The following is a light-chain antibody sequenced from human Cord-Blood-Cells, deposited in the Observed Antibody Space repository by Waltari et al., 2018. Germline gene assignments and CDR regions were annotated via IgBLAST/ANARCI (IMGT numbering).Light chain of an antibody. CDR3: LQDYNDPIT. V-gene: IGKV1-6*01. CDR2: AAS. Sequence: AIQMTQSPSSLSASVGDRVTITCRASQGIRNDLGWYRKKPGKAPKLLIYAASSLQSGVPSRCSGSGAGTDFTLTISSLQPEDFATYFCLQDYNDPITFGQGTRLESK. CDR1: QGIRND. J-gene: IGKJ5*01.